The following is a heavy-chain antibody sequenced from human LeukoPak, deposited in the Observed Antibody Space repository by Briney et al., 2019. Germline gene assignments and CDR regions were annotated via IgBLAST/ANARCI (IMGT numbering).Heavy chain of an antibody. V-gene: IGHV3-21*01. CDR3: ARATVKDIVVVVAAPRGFDP. CDR1: GFTFSSYI. D-gene: IGHD2-15*01. Sequence: GRSLRLSCAASGFTFSSYIMNWVRQAPGKGLESVSSISSSSSYIYYADSVKGRFTISRDNAKNSLYLQMNSLRAEDTAVYYCARATVKDIVVVVAAPRGFDPWGQGTLVTVSS. CDR2: ISSSSSYI. J-gene: IGHJ5*02.